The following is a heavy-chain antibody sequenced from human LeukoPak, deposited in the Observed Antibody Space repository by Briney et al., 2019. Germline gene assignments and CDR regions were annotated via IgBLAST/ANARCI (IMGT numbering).Heavy chain of an antibody. D-gene: IGHD3-16*02. Sequence: GGSLRLSCAASGFTFSSYGMHWVRQAPGKGLEWVAVIWYDGSNKYYADSVKGRFTISRDNSKNTLYLQMNSLRAEDTAVYYCAKDKYRYYYYYMDVWGKGTTVTVSS. J-gene: IGHJ6*03. V-gene: IGHV3-33*06. CDR1: GFTFSSYG. CDR3: AKDKYRYYYYYMDV. CDR2: IWYDGSNK.